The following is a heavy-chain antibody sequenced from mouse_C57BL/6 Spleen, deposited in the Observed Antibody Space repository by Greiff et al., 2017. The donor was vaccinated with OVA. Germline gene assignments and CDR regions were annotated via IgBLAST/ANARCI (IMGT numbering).Heavy chain of an antibody. CDR2: IWSGGST. V-gene: IGHV2-2*01. D-gene: IGHD1-1*01. CDR1: GFSLTSYG. J-gene: IGHJ4*01. CDR3: DRSATVVGQAMDY. Sequence: VQLQQSGPGLVQPSQSLSITCTVSGFSLTSYGVHWVRQSPGQGLEWLGVIWSGGSTDYNAAFITRLSISKDNSKSQVSFKMNSLQADETAIYYCDRSATVVGQAMDYWGQGTSVTVSS.